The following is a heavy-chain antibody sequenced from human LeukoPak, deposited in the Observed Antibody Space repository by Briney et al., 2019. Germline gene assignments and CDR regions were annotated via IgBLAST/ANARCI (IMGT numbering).Heavy chain of an antibody. Sequence: GGSLRLSCAASGFTFSSYSMNWVRQAPGKGLEWVSAISGSGGSTYYADSVKGRFTISRDNSKNTLYLQMNSLRAEDTAVYYCAKDSYYDSSGYFDYWGQGTLVTVSS. V-gene: IGHV3-23*01. CDR1: GFTFSSYS. D-gene: IGHD3-22*01. CDR3: AKDSYYDSSGYFDY. J-gene: IGHJ4*02. CDR2: ISGSGGST.